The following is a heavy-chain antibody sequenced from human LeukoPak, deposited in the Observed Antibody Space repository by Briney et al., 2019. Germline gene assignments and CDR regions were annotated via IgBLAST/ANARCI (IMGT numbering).Heavy chain of an antibody. V-gene: IGHV3-66*01. CDR2: IYSDGST. CDR1: GFTFSSYE. Sequence: QPGGSLRLSCAASGFTFSSYEMNWVRQAPGKGLEWVSVIYSDGSTYYADSVKGRFTISRDNSKNTLYLQMNSLRAADTAVYYCARGRIAVSGGNDYWGQGTLVTVSS. J-gene: IGHJ4*02. CDR3: ARGRIAVSGGNDY. D-gene: IGHD6-19*01.